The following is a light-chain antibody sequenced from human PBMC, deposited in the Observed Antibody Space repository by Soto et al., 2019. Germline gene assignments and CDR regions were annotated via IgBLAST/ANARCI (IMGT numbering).Light chain of an antibody. Sequence: EIVMTQSPATLSVSPGERATLSCRASQSVSSNLAWYQQKPGQAPRLLIYGASTRATGIPARFSGSGSGTEFTLTISSLQSEDFAVYYWQQYNHWPFTFGPGPKVDIK. J-gene: IGKJ3*01. CDR1: QSVSSN. CDR3: QQYNHWPFT. CDR2: GAS. V-gene: IGKV3D-15*01.